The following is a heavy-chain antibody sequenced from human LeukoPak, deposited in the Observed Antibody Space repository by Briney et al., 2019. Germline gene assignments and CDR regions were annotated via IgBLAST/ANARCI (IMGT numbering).Heavy chain of an antibody. V-gene: IGHV1-69*01. D-gene: IGHD3-3*01. CDR3: ARELILYDFWSCYYEGPIDY. CDR1: VGTFTSYA. Sequence: SSVKLSCSPSVGTFTSYAISTVRQAPGQGREWMGGIIPIFGTENYAQKFQGRVMITADESTSTAYMELSSLRSEDTAVDFWARELILYDFWSCYYEGPIDYWGQGTLVTVSP. J-gene: IGHJ4*02. CDR2: IIPIFGTE.